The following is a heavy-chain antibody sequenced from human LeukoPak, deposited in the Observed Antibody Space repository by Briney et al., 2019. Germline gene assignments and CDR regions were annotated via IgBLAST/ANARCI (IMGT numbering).Heavy chain of an antibody. V-gene: IGHV3-49*05. CDR2: IRSKAYGGTT. CDR3: TRGVGVY. D-gene: IGHD3-16*01. CDR1: GFTFGDYA. J-gene: IGHJ4*02. Sequence: KSGRSLRLSCTAYGFTFGDYAVTWFRQAPGKGLEWVGLIRSKAYGGTTEYAASVRGRFTISRDDSKSIAYLQMNSLKIEDTAVYYCTRGVGVYWGQGTLVTVSS.